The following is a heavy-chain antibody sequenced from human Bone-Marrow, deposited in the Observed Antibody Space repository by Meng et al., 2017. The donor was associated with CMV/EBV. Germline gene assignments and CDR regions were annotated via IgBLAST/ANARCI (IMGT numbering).Heavy chain of an antibody. CDR3: ARGRLGYYDFWSGYYPYYYGMDV. V-gene: IGHV1-18*01. D-gene: IGHD3-3*01. CDR1: GYTFTSYG. CDR2: ISAYNGNT. J-gene: IGHJ6*02. Sequence: ASVKVSCMASGYTFTSYGISWVRQAPGQGLEWMGWISAYNGNTNYAQKLQGRVAMTTDTSTSTAYMELRSLRSDDTAVYYCARGRLGYYDFWSGYYPYYYGMDVWGQGTTVTVSS.